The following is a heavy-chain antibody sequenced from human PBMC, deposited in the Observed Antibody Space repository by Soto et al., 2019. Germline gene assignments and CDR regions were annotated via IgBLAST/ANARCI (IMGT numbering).Heavy chain of an antibody. CDR2: INNDESST. Sequence: EVQLVESGGGLVQPGGSLRLSCATSGFTFSSYWMHWVRQAPGKGLVWVSRINNDESSTNYADSVKGRFTISRDNAKYTLYLQMNSLRAEDTAVYYCARDRRGYSYGYDPLDYWGQGTLVTVSS. CDR1: GFTFSSYW. D-gene: IGHD5-18*01. CDR3: ARDRRGYSYGYDPLDY. J-gene: IGHJ4*02. V-gene: IGHV3-74*01.